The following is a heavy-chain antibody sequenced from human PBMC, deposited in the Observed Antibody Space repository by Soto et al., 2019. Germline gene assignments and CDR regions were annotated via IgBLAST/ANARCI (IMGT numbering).Heavy chain of an antibody. CDR3: ARVRGSGSYFLPGYYYYGMDV. J-gene: IGHJ6*02. CDR2: INSDGSST. D-gene: IGHD3-10*01. V-gene: IGHV3-74*01. CDR1: GFTSSSYW. Sequence: PGGSLGLSCAASGFTSSSYWMDLVRQATGKGLVWVSRINSDGSSTSYADSVKGRFTIPRDNAKNTLYLQMNSLRAEDTAVYYCARVRGSGSYFLPGYYYYGMDVWGQGSTVTVSS.